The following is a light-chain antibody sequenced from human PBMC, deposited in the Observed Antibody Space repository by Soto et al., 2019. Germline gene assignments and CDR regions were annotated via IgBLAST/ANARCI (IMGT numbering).Light chain of an antibody. CDR2: GAS. J-gene: IGKJ2*01. V-gene: IGKV3-20*01. Sequence: EIVLTQSPGTLSLSPGERATLSCRASQSVSSSYLAWYQQKPGQAPRLLFHGASSRATGIPDRFSGSGSGTDFTLTISRLETEDFAVYYCQQYGSSPPYTFGQGTKLEIK. CDR3: QQYGSSPPYT. CDR1: QSVSSSY.